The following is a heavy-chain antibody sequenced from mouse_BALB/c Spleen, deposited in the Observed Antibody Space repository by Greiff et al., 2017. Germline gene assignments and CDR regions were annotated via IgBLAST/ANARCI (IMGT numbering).Heavy chain of an antibody. CDR1: GYSFTGYF. Sequence: EVQLQQSGPELVKPGASVKISCKASGYSFTGYFMNWVMQSHGKSLEWIGRINPYNGDTFYNQKFKGKATLTVDKSSSTAHMELRSLASEDSAVYYCAVYYGSSYNYAMDYWGQGTSVTVSS. V-gene: IGHV1-20*02. CDR3: AVYYGSSYNYAMDY. CDR2: INPYNGDT. D-gene: IGHD1-1*01. J-gene: IGHJ4*01.